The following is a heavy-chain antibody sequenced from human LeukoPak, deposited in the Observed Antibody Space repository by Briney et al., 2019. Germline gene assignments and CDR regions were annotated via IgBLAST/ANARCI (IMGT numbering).Heavy chain of an antibody. V-gene: IGHV4-39*01. Sequence: SETLSLTCTVSGGSISSSSHYWGWIRQPPGKGLEWIGYIFYSGSTYYNPSLKSRVTISVDTSKNQFSLKLSSVTAADTAVYYCARQLGGENYFDYWGQGTLVTVSS. J-gene: IGHJ4*02. CDR2: IFYSGST. CDR3: ARQLGGENYFDY. CDR1: GGSISSSSHY.